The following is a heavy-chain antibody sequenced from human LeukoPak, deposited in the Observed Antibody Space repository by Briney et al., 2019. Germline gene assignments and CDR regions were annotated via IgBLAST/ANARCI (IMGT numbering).Heavy chain of an antibody. CDR2: ISSSSSYI. D-gene: IGHD5-24*01. J-gene: IGHJ3*02. Sequence: GGSLRLSCAASGFTFSSYSMNWVRQAPGKGLEWVSSISSSSSYIYYADSVKGRFTISRDNAKNSLYLQMNSLRAEDTAVYYCARGAEMATIIEFVLDAFDIWGQGTMVTVSS. CDR3: ARGAEMATIIEFVLDAFDI. V-gene: IGHV3-21*01. CDR1: GFTFSSYS.